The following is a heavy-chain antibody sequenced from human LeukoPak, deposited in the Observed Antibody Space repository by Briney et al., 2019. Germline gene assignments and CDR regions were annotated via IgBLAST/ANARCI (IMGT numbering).Heavy chain of an antibody. D-gene: IGHD1-1*01. CDR2: ISASGGET. CDR1: GFTFTRYA. Sequence: GGSLRLTCVSSGSGFTFTRYAMSWVRQAPGKGLQWVATISASGGETNYADSVKGRFTISRDNSNYILYLQMNSLTDADTAVYYCANRGTTGSWGQGTLVAVSS. V-gene: IGHV3-23*01. J-gene: IGHJ5*02. CDR3: ANRGTTGS.